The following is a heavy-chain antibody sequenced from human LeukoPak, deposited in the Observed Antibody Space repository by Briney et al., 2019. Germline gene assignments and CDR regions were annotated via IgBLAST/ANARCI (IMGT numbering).Heavy chain of an antibody. J-gene: IGHJ6*02. CDR3: ARTLLDATIAVATEDWYGMDV. CDR1: GFTFTTYW. D-gene: IGHD6-19*01. CDR2: MKTDGSEK. Sequence: PGGSLRLSCAASGFTFTTYWIHWIRQAPGKGLEWVANMKTDGSEKYYVDSVKGRFTISRDNTKNSVYLQMNSLRVEDTAVYYCARTLLDATIAVATEDWYGMDVWGQGTTVTVSS. V-gene: IGHV3-7*03.